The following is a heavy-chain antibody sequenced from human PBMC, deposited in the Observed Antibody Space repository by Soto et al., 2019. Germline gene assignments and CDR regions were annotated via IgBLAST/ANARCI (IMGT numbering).Heavy chain of an antibody. J-gene: IGHJ4*02. Sequence: PSETLSLTCSVSGASISSTSFYWGWIRQPPGKGLEWIGSIYFSGSTYYNPSLKSRVTMSGDTSKNQFSLKLTSATAADTAVYYCARLAIRYYFDYWSQGTLVTVSS. CDR3: ARLAIRYYFDY. CDR1: GASISSTSFY. CDR2: IYFSGST. D-gene: IGHD3-10*01. V-gene: IGHV4-39*01.